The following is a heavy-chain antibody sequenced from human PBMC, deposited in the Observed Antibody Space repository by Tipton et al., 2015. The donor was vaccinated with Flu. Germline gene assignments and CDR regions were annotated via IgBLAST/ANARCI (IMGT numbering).Heavy chain of an antibody. V-gene: IGHV3-33*01. Sequence: VQLVQSGGGVVQPGRSLRLSCAASGFIFSTYGMHWVRQAPGKGLEGVAVIGYDGSNKYYADSVKGRFTISRDNSKNMVYLQMNSLRAEDTAVYYCARRDYSNYVSDPKNWFDPWGQGTLVTVSS. D-gene: IGHD4-11*01. CDR3: ARRDYSNYVSDPKNWFDP. CDR2: IGYDGSNK. CDR1: GFIFSTYG. J-gene: IGHJ5*02.